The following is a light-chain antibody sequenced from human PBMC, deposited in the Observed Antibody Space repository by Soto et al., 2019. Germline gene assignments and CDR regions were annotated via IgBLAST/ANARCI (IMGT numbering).Light chain of an antibody. CDR3: QQYDNYPLT. Sequence: DSQMTQSPSTLSASVGDRVTITCRASQTVGSWLAWYQQKPGTAPKFLIYDASTLESGVPSRFSGSGSGTEFTLTISSLQPDDFATYYCQQYDNYPLTFGGGTKVDIK. J-gene: IGKJ4*01. CDR2: DAS. V-gene: IGKV1-5*01. CDR1: QTVGSW.